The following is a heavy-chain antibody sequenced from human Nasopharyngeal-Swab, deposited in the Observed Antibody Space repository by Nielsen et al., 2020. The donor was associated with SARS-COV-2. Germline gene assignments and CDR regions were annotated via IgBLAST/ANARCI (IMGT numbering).Heavy chain of an antibody. Sequence: GGSLRLSCAASGFTFSSYEMNWVRQAPGKGLEWVSYISSSGSTIYYADSVKGRFTISRDNAKNSLYLQMNSQRAEDTAVYYCARDGSGTIAAAGPYYFDYWGQGTLVTVSS. CDR3: ARDGSGTIAAAGPYYFDY. D-gene: IGHD6-13*01. CDR1: GFTFSSYE. J-gene: IGHJ4*02. CDR2: ISSSGSTI. V-gene: IGHV3-48*03.